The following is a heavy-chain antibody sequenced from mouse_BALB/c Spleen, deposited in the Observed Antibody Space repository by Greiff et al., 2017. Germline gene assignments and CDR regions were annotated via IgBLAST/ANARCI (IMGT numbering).Heavy chain of an antibody. V-gene: IGHV1-31*01. D-gene: IGHD1-1*01. CDR2: INPYNGAT. CDR3: ARTTVVPNWYFDV. CDR1: GYSFTGYY. Sequence: EVQLQQSGPELVKPGASVKISCKASGYSFTGYYMHWVKQSHVKSLEWIGRINPYNGATSYNQNFKDKASLTVDKSSSTAYMELHSLTSEDSAVYYCARTTVVPNWYFDVWGAGTTVTVSS. J-gene: IGHJ1*01.